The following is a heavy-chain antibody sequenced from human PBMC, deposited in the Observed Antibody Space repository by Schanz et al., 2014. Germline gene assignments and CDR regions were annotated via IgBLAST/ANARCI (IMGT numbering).Heavy chain of an antibody. CDR2: ITYNGGTI. CDR3: VRDSFFAFDY. V-gene: IGHV3-48*01. J-gene: IGHJ4*02. D-gene: IGHD3-3*01. Sequence: EVQLLESGGGLIQPGGSLRLSCAASGFIFGSSVMAWVRQAPGKGLEWISYITYNGGTIYYADSVKGRFTISRDNAKNSLYLEMNSLRVEDTAVYYCVRDSFFAFDYWGQGTLVTVSS. CDR1: GFIFGSSV.